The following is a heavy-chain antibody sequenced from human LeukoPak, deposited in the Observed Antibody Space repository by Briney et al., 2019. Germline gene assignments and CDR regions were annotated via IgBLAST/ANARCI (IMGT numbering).Heavy chain of an antibody. CDR2: INHSGST. D-gene: IGHD5-18*01. CDR1: GGSFSGYY. J-gene: IGHJ3*01. CDR3: ARLRDTAMVFYAFDV. V-gene: IGHV4-34*01. Sequence: PSETLSLTCAVYGGSFSGYYWSWIRQPPGKGLEWIGEINHSGSTNYNPSLKSRVTISVDTSKNQFSLKLSSVTAAVTAVYYCARLRDTAMVFYAFDVWGQGTMVTVSS.